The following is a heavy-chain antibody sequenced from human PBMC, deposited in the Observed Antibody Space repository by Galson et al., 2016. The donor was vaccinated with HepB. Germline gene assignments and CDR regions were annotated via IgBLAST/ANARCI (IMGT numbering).Heavy chain of an antibody. CDR1: GYTFTSKG. Sequence: SVKVSCKASGYTFTSKGISWVRQAPGEGLEWMGWISANSGDTNCAPNLQGRVTFSADESTSTAYMELSRLRSEDTAVYYCARGGWDCSDTTCYSLYGLDVWGQGTTVTVSS. CDR3: ARGGWDCSDTTCYSLYGLDV. V-gene: IGHV1-18*01. D-gene: IGHD2-15*01. J-gene: IGHJ6*02. CDR2: ISANSGDT.